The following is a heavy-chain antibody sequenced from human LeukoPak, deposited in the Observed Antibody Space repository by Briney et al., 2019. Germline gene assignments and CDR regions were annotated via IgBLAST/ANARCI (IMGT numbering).Heavy chain of an antibody. Sequence: GGSLRLSCAASGFTFSSYEMNWVRQAPGKGLEWVSYISSSGSTIYYADSVKGRFTISRDNAKNSLYLQMNSLRAEDTAVYYCARSRNYYGSGSYYSDAFGIWGQGTMVTVSS. V-gene: IGHV3-48*03. J-gene: IGHJ3*02. CDR3: ARSRNYYGSGSYYSDAFGI. CDR2: ISSSGSTI. D-gene: IGHD3-10*01. CDR1: GFTFSSYE.